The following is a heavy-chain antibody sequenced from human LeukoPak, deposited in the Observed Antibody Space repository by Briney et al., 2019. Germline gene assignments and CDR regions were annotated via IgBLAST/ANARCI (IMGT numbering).Heavy chain of an antibody. J-gene: IGHJ2*01. CDR3: ARDPRVSYWYFDL. Sequence: SQTLSFTCTVSGGSISSGSYYWSWIRQPAGKGLEWIGRIYTSGSTNYNPSLKSRVTISVDTSKNQFSLKLSSVTAADTAVYYCARDPRVSYWYFDLWGRGTLVTVSS. CDR2: IYTSGST. CDR1: GGSISSGSYY. V-gene: IGHV4-61*02.